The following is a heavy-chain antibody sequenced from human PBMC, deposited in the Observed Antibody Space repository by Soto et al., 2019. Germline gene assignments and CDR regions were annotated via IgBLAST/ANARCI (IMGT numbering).Heavy chain of an antibody. J-gene: IGHJ6*02. Sequence: EVQLVDSGGGLVQPGRSLRLSCAASGFAFDDYAMHWVRQAPGKGLEWVSGISWNSGTIGYAESVKGRFTISRDNAKNSLDLQMNSLRAEDTALYYCAKGRSGSYYNYYGMDVWGQGTTVTVSS. V-gene: IGHV3-9*01. CDR3: AKGRSGSYYNYYGMDV. D-gene: IGHD1-26*01. CDR2: ISWNSGTI. CDR1: GFAFDDYA.